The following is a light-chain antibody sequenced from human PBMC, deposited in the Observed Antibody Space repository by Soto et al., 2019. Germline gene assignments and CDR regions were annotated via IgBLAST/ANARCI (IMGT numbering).Light chain of an antibody. CDR2: EVT. CDR1: SSDVGNYNL. Sequence: QSALTQPASVSGSPGQSITISCTGTSSDVGNYNLVSWYQQHPGKAPKVMIYEVTERPSGVSNRFSGSKSGNTASLTISGLQAEDEADYYCCSYAAGNFVVFGGGTKLTVL. CDR3: CSYAAGNFVV. V-gene: IGLV2-23*02. J-gene: IGLJ2*01.